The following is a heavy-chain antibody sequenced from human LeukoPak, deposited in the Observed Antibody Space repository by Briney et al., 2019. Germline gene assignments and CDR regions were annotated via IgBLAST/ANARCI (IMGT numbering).Heavy chain of an antibody. D-gene: IGHD2-2*01. V-gene: IGHV3-21*01. J-gene: IGHJ5*02. CDR1: GFTFSSYS. Sequence: GGSLRLSCAASGFTFSSYSMNWVRQAPGKGLEWVSSISSSSSYIYYADSVKGRFTISRDNAKNSLYLQMNSLRAEDTAVYYCARGAPENWFDPWGQGTLVTVSS. CDR3: ARGAPENWFDP. CDR2: ISSSSSYI.